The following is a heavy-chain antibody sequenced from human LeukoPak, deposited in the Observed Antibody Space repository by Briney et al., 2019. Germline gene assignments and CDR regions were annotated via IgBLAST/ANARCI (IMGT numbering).Heavy chain of an antibody. CDR2: IGGSGVNT. CDR3: AKDSLKEGGHCFDP. V-gene: IGHV3-23*01. CDR1: EFTFSSYA. Sequence: GGSLRLSCAASEFTFSSYAMSWVRQAPGKGLEWVSAIGGSGVNTYYADSVKGRFTISRDNSKNTLYLQMNSLRAEDTAVYYCAKDSLKEGGHCFDPWGQGTLVTVSS. D-gene: IGHD3-16*01. J-gene: IGHJ5*02.